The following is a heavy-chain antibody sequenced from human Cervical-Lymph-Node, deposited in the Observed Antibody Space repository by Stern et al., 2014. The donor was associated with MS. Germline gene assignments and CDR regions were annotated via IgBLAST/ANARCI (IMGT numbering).Heavy chain of an antibody. J-gene: IGHJ5*02. Sequence: QVQLQESGPGLVKPSQTLSLTCTVSGGSISSGDYYWSWIRQPPGKGLEWIGYIYYSGSTYYNPSHTRRVTISVDTSKNQFSLKLSSVTAADTAVYYCAREATVPRGNWFDPWGQGTLVTVSS. CDR1: GGSISSGDYY. V-gene: IGHV4-30-4*01. CDR2: IYYSGST. D-gene: IGHD4-17*01. CDR3: AREATVPRGNWFDP.